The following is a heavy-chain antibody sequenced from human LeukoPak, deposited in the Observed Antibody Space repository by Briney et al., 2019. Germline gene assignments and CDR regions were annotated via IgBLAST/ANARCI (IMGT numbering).Heavy chain of an antibody. Sequence: GASVKVSCKASGYTFTSYGISWVRQAPGQGLEWMGWISAYNGNTNYAQKLQGRVTMTTDTSTSTAYMGLRSLRSDDTAVYYCARASVSSSWYLDDYWGQGTLVTVSS. V-gene: IGHV1-18*01. CDR2: ISAYNGNT. D-gene: IGHD6-13*01. CDR3: ARASVSSSWYLDDY. J-gene: IGHJ4*02. CDR1: GYTFTSYG.